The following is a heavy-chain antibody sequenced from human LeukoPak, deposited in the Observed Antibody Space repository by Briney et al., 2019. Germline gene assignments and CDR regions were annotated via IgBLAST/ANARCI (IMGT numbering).Heavy chain of an antibody. J-gene: IGHJ6*03. CDR2: ISAYNGNT. Sequence: ASVKVSCKASGYTFTSYGISWVRQAPGQGLEWTGWISAYNGNTNYAQKLQGRVTMTTDTSTSTAYMELRSLRSDDTAVYYCARDLGCSSTSCQTYYYMDVWGKGTTVTVSS. D-gene: IGHD2-2*01. CDR1: GYTFTSYG. CDR3: ARDLGCSSTSCQTYYYMDV. V-gene: IGHV1-18*01.